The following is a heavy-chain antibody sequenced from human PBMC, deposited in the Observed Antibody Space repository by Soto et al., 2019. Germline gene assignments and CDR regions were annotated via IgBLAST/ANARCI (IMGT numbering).Heavy chain of an antibody. D-gene: IGHD3-9*01. V-gene: IGHV1-18*04. J-gene: IGHJ4*02. CDR2: ISAYNGNT. CDR3: ARDHDILSGYSPGDY. Sequence: SVKVSCKASGYTFTSYGISWVRQAPGQGLEWMGWISAYNGNTNYAQKLQGRVTMTTDTSTSTAYMELRSLRSDDTAVYYCARDHDILSGYSPGDYWGQGTLVTVSS. CDR1: GYTFTSYG.